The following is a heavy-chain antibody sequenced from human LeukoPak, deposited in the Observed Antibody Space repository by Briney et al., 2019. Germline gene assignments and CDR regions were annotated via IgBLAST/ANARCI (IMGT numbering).Heavy chain of an antibody. CDR3: AKEGTTVVDY. J-gene: IGHJ4*02. Sequence: GGSLRLSCAASGFGFSTSWMHWVRQAPGKGLVWVSRINGDGSSTTYADSVKGRFTISRDNAKNTLYLQMNSLRAEDTAVYYCAKEGTTVVDYWGQGTLVTVSS. CDR2: INGDGSST. D-gene: IGHD4-23*01. V-gene: IGHV3-74*03. CDR1: GFGFSTSW.